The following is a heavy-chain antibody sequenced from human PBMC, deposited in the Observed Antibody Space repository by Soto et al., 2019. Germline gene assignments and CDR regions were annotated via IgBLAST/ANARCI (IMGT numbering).Heavy chain of an antibody. CDR1: GFPFGNFP. Sequence: QLLESGGGFVQPGGSLSLSCVASGFPFGNFPMSWVRQVPGQGLEWISSISNNDASTYYADSVKGRFSISRDNSKNSLFLDMRSLTVNDTAIYYCASLHFRGNYWGQGA. CDR3: ASLHFRGNY. J-gene: IGHJ4*02. V-gene: IGHV3-23*01. CDR2: ISNNDAST.